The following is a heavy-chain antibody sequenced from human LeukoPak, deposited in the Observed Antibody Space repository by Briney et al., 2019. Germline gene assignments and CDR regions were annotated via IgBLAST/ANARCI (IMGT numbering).Heavy chain of an antibody. V-gene: IGHV4-59*08. J-gene: IGHJ5*02. CDR3: ARQSSSSWGGWFDP. CDR1: GGSISSYY. Sequence: PSATLSLTCTVSGGSISSYYWRWIRQPPGKGLEWIGYIYYSGSTNYNPSLKSRVTISVDTSKNQFSLKLSSVTAADTAVYYCARQSSSSWGGWFDPWGQGTLVTVSS. D-gene: IGHD6-13*01. CDR2: IYYSGST.